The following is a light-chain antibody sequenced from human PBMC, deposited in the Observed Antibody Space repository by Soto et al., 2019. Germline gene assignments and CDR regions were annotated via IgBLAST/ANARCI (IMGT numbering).Light chain of an antibody. CDR1: SSDVGDYNY. Sequence: QSVLTQPPSASGSPGQSVTISCTGTSSDVGDYNYVSWYQQHPGKVPKLMIYEVTKRPSGVPARFSGSKSGDTASLTVSGLQAGDEADYYRSSYVGSNSLVFGGGTKLTVL. CDR3: SSYVGSNSLV. CDR2: EVT. V-gene: IGLV2-8*01. J-gene: IGLJ3*02.